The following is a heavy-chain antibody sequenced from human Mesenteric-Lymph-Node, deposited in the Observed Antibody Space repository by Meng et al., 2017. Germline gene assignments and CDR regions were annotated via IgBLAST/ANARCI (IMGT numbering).Heavy chain of an antibody. D-gene: IGHD1-14*01. CDR3: ARDPTGGEDHQRV. Sequence: QLQLAEAGPAVVRPWGTRFLTCAVSGYSISSTNWWGWSRQPPEKGLEWIGYIYYSGSTSYNPSLKSRVTMSVDNSKNQFSLKLNSMTAADTAVYYCARDPTGGEDHQRVWGQGTLVTVSS. V-gene: IGHV4-28*03. CDR1: GYSISSTNW. J-gene: IGHJ4*02. CDR2: IYYSGST.